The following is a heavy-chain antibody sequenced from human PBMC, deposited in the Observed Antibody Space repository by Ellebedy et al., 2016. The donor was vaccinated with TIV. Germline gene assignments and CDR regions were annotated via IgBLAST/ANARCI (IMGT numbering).Heavy chain of an antibody. J-gene: IGHJ5*02. V-gene: IGHV3-66*01. CDR2: ISSAGST. Sequence: GGSLRLSCATSGFTASTNYMNWVRQAPGKGLEWVSIISSAGSTYYADSVKGRFTISKDNSKNTLNLQLTSLRAEETAVYHCARWFGELLYVRWFDPWGQGTLVTVSS. D-gene: IGHD3-10*01. CDR1: GFTASTNY. CDR3: ARWFGELLYVRWFDP.